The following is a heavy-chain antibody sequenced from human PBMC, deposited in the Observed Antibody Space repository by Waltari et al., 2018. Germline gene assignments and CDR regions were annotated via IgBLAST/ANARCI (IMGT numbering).Heavy chain of an antibody. CDR1: GYTFTGYQ. Sequence: QVHLVQSGAEVKKPGASVKVSCKASGYTFTGYQIHWVRQAPGQGLEGMGWINPNSGGTNYAQKFQVRVTITRDTSIRTAYMELSRLRSDDTAMYYCARDLVVGSGDYWGQGTLVTVSS. D-gene: IGHD1-26*01. CDR2: INPNSGGT. J-gene: IGHJ4*02. CDR3: ARDLVVGSGDY. V-gene: IGHV1-2*02.